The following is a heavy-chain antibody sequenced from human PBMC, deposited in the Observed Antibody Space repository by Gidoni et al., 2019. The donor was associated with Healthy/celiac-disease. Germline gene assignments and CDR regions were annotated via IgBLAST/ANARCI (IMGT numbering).Heavy chain of an antibody. CDR2: IYSGGST. CDR3: ARVRGSGWFDY. CDR1: GFTVSSNY. J-gene: IGHJ5*01. D-gene: IGHD6-19*01. Sequence: VQLVETGGGLIQPGGSLRRSCDASGFTVSSNYMSWVRQAPGKGLEWVSVIYSGGSTYYAESVKGRFTIARDNSKNTLYLQMNSLRAEETAVYYCARVRGSGWFDYWGQGTLVTVSS. V-gene: IGHV3-53*02.